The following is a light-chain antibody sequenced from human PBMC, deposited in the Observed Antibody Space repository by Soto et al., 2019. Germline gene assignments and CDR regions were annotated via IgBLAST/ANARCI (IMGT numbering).Light chain of an antibody. V-gene: IGLV1-40*01. CDR2: VNR. CDR3: QSYDSSLSGGV. Sequence: QSVLTQPPSVSGAPGQRVTISCTGSSSNIGAGYDVHWYQQLPGTAPKLLIFVNRNRPSGVPDRFSGSKSGTSASLAITGLQAEDEADYYCQSYDSSLSGGVFGGGTKLTVL. CDR1: SSNIGAGYD. J-gene: IGLJ3*02.